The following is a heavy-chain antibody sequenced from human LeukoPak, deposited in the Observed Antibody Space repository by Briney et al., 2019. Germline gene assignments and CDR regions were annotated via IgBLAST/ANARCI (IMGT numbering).Heavy chain of an antibody. J-gene: IGHJ6*04. V-gene: IGHV4-34*01. D-gene: IGHD3-10*01. CDR3: ARPAWGYGSERYYYGMDV. CDR2: INHSGST. Sequence: PSETLSLTCAVYGGSFSGYYWSWIRQPPGKGLEWIGEINHSGSTNYNPSLKSRVTISVDTSKNQFSLKLSSVTAADTAVYYCARPAWGYGSERYYYGMDVWGKGTTVTVSS. CDR1: GGSFSGYY.